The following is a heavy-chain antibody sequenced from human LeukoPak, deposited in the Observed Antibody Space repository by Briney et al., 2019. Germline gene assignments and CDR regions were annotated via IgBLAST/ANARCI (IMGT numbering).Heavy chain of an antibody. CDR1: GFTFSSYW. CDR3: ARGTYGLRIDNWFDP. J-gene: IGHJ5*02. D-gene: IGHD1-26*01. V-gene: IGHV3-74*01. CDR2: INNDGSST. Sequence: GGSLRLSCAASGFTFSSYWMHWVRHAPGKGLMWVSRINNDGSSTSHADSVKGRFTISRDNAKNTLYLQMNSLRAEDTAVYYCARGTYGLRIDNWFDPWGQGTLVTVSS.